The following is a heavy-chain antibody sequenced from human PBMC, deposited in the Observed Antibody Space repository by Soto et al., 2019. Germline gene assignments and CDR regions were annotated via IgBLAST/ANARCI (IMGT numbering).Heavy chain of an antibody. CDR1: GFTFSGSA. CDR3: TRSRSGYSQPDFDY. Sequence: EVQLVESGGGLVQPGGSLKLSCAASGFTFSGSAMHWVRQASGKGLEWVGRIRSKVNSYATTYAASVKGRFTISRDDSKNTAYLQMNSLKTGDTAVYYCTRSRSGYSQPDFDYWGQGTLVTVSS. V-gene: IGHV3-73*01. J-gene: IGHJ4*02. CDR2: IRSKVNSYAT. D-gene: IGHD3-3*01.